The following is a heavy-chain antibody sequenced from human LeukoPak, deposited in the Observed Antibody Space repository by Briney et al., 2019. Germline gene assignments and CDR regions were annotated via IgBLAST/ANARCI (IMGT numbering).Heavy chain of an antibody. CDR2: IHHSGST. Sequence: PSETLSLTCAVSGYSISRGYHWDWIRQTPGKGLEWIASIHHSGSTYYNPSLKSRVIMSVDTSKNQFSLKLSSVTAADTAVYYCARINWNPDYWGQGTLVTVSS. CDR3: ARINWNPDY. CDR1: GYSISRGYH. J-gene: IGHJ4*02. D-gene: IGHD1-1*01. V-gene: IGHV4-38-2*01.